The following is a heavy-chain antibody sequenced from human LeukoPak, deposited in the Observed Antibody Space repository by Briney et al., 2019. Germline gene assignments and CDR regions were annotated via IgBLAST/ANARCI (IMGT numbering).Heavy chain of an antibody. J-gene: IGHJ4*02. CDR3: ARYGDCSNGVCYFDY. V-gene: IGHV1-2*02. D-gene: IGHD2-8*01. Sequence: GASVKVSCKASGYTFTGYYIHWVRQAPGQGLEWMGWINPKSGGTKYAREFQGRVTMTSDTSISTAYMELSRLRSDDTAVYHCARYGDCSNGVCYFDYWGQGTLVTVSS. CDR2: INPKSGGT. CDR1: GYTFTGYY.